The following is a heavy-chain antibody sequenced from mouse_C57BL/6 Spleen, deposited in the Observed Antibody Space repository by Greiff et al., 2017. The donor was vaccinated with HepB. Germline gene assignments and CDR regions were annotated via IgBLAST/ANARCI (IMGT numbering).Heavy chain of an antibody. V-gene: IGHV1-15*01. Sequence: VQRVESGAELVRPGASVTLSCKASGYTFTDYEMHWVKQTPVHGLEWIGAIDPETGGTAYNQKFKGKAILTADKSSSTAYMELRSLTSEDSAVYYCTSPTVADWYFDVWGTGTTVTVSS. CDR3: TSPTVADWYFDV. J-gene: IGHJ1*03. CDR1: GYTFTDYE. D-gene: IGHD1-1*01. CDR2: IDPETGGT.